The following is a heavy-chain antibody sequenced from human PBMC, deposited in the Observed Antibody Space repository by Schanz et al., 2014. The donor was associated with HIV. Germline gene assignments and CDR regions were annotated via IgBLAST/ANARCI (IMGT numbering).Heavy chain of an antibody. Sequence: QVELVQSGPEVKKPGSSVKVSCKASGGHFASFGVSWVRQAPGQRLEWMGGIIPLLGTTHYAQKFRGRVTISADESTSTGYMDLSNLRSDDTAVYYCATCLITIGCSSWGQGTLVTVSS. CDR2: IIPLLGTT. CDR1: GGHFASFG. J-gene: IGHJ5*02. V-gene: IGHV1-69*01. CDR3: ATCLITIGCSS. D-gene: IGHD1-1*01.